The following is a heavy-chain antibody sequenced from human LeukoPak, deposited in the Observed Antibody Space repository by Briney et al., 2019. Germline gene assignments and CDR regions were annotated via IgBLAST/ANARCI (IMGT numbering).Heavy chain of an antibody. D-gene: IGHD3-10*01. J-gene: IGHJ4*02. CDR3: ARANPMVRGVSDYFDY. Sequence: SQTLSLTCTVSGGSVSTGGYYWSWIRQHPVKGLDLIGYIYYSGSTYYSPSLKNPVTISIDTSKNQFSLMLSSVTVADTAVYYCARANPMVRGVSDYFDYWGQGTLVTVSS. CDR1: GGSVSTGGYY. V-gene: IGHV4-31*01. CDR2: IYYSGST.